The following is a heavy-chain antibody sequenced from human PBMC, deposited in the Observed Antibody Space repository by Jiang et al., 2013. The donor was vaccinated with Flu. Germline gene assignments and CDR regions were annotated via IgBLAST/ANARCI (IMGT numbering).Heavy chain of an antibody. V-gene: IGHV3-23*01. CDR1: GFTFSSYA. CDR2: ISGSGGST. J-gene: IGHJ6*03. D-gene: IGHD4-11*01. CDR3: ATHPDYSNYYYYYYMTS. Sequence: VQLLESGGGLVQPGGSLRLSCAASGFTFSSYAMSWVRQAPGKGLEWVSAISGSGGSTYYADSVKGRFTISRDNSKNTLYLQMNSLRAEDTAVYYCATHPDYSNYYYYYYMTSGAKGPRSPSP.